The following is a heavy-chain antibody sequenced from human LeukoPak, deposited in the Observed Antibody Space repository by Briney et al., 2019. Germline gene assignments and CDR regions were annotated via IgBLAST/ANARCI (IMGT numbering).Heavy chain of an antibody. CDR2: VSGGST. V-gene: IGHV3-38-3*01. Sequence: VSGGSTYYADSRKGRFTISRDNSKNTLHLQLNSLRAEDTAVYYCAKEKGSGRGSHNYWGQGTLVTVSS. D-gene: IGHD1-26*01. J-gene: IGHJ4*02. CDR3: AKEKGSGRGSHNY.